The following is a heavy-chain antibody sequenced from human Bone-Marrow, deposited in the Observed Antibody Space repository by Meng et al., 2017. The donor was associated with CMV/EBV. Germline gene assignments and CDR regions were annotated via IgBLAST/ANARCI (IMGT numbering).Heavy chain of an antibody. CDR1: GFSFSSNW. Sequence: GESLKISCAVSGFSFSSNWMSWVRQAPGKGLEWVACINQDGSEIYYVESVKGRFTISSDNAKNTLYLRMNGLRAEDSAGYYCASSVMLDYWGQGTLVTVSS. J-gene: IGHJ4*02. D-gene: IGHD3-16*01. CDR2: INQDGSEI. V-gene: IGHV3-7*01. CDR3: ASSVMLDY.